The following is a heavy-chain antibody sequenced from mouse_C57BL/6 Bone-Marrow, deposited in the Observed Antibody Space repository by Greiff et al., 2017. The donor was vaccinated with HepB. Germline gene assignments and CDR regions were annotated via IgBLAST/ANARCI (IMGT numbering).Heavy chain of an antibody. CDR2: ISYDGSN. V-gene: IGHV3-6*01. CDR1: GYSITSGYY. J-gene: IGHJ2*01. D-gene: IGHD4-1*01. CDR3: AREEGLTGTDFDY. Sequence: DVKLQESGPGLVKPSQSLSLTCSVTGYSITSGYYWNWIRQFPGNKLEWMGYISYDGSNNYNPSLKNRISITRDTSKNQCFLKLNSVTTEDTATYYCAREEGLTGTDFDYWGQGTTLTVSS.